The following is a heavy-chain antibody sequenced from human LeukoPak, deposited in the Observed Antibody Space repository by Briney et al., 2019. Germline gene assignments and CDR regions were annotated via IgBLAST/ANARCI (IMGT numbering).Heavy chain of an antibody. CDR1: GYTFTGYY. CDR2: INPNSGST. J-gene: IGHJ3*02. V-gene: IGHV1-2*02. D-gene: IGHD1-14*01. Sequence: GASVKVSCKASGYTFTGYYMHWVRQAPGQGLEWMGWINPNSGSTNYAQKFQGRVTMTRDTSISTAYMELSRLRSDDTAVYYCARVGNPGAFDIWGQGTMVTVSS. CDR3: ARVGNPGAFDI.